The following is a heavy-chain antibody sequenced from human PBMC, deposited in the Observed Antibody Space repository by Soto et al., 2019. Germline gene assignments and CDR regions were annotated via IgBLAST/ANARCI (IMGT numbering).Heavy chain of an antibody. Sequence: ASVKVSCKASGYTFTSYGISWVRQAPGQGLEWMGWISAYNGNTNYAQKLQGRVTMTTDTSTSTAYMELRSLRSDDTAVYYCARLLPSLRYFDWRNKWFDPWGQGTMVTASS. CDR3: ARLLPSLRYFDWRNKWFDP. V-gene: IGHV1-18*01. CDR1: GYTFTSYG. CDR2: ISAYNGNT. J-gene: IGHJ5*02. D-gene: IGHD3-9*01.